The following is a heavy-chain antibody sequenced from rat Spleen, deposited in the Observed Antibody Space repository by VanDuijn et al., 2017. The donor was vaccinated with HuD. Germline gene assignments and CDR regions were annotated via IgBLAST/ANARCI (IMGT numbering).Heavy chain of an antibody. Sequence: QVQLKESGPGLVQPSQTLSLTCTVPGFSLTSNGVSWVRQPPGKGLEWIAAVSSGGDTYYNSGIKSRLSISRDTSKSQVFLKLNSLQPEDTAIYFCSRDEYRGNWGFAYWGQGTLVTVSS. V-gene: IGHV2S12*01. CDR3: SRDEYRGNWGFAY. D-gene: IGHD1-5*01. CDR1: GFSLTSNG. CDR2: VSSGGDT. J-gene: IGHJ3*01.